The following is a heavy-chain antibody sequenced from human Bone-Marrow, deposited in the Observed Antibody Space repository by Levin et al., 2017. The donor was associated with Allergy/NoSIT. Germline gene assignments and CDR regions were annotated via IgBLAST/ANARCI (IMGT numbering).Heavy chain of an antibody. V-gene: IGHV5-51*01. J-gene: IGHJ4*02. D-gene: IGHD3-22*01. CDR2: INPGDSDT. Sequence: GGSLRLSCKTSSDSFAKYWIGWVRQMPGKGLEWMGTINPGDSDTRYNPSFQAQVTISADNSINTAYLHWSNLRTSDTATYYCAKGSDTSGYYFDFWGQGTLVTVSS. CDR1: SDSFAKYW. CDR3: AKGSDTSGYYFDF.